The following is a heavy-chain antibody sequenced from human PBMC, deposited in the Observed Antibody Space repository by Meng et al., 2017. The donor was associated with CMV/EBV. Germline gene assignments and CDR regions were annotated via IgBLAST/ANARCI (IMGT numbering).Heavy chain of an antibody. J-gene: IGHJ4*02. D-gene: IGHD7-27*01. V-gene: IGHV3-20*04. CDR1: GFTFLSYW. CDR3: ARVLSGAIDY. CDR2: INGNGGST. Sequence: LSCAASGFTFLSYWMHWVRQAPGKGLEWVSGINGNGGSTDYADSVKGRFTISRDNAKNSLYLQMNSLRAEDTALYYCARVLSGAIDYWGQGTLVTVSS.